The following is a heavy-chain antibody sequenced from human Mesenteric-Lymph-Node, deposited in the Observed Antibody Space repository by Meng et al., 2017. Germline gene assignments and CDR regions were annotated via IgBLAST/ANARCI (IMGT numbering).Heavy chain of an antibody. V-gene: IGHV3-11*01. CDR1: GFTFSDYY. Sequence: QVQLVESGEGLVKPGGSLRLSCAASGFTFSDYYMSWIRQAPGKGLEWISYISTSGNTIYYTDSVKGRFAISRDNAKNSLYLQMSSLRAEDTAVYYCARGFNGDNSDAFGYWGQGTLVTVSS. CDR2: ISTSGNTI. D-gene: IGHD4-23*01. J-gene: IGHJ4*02. CDR3: ARGFNGDNSDAFGY.